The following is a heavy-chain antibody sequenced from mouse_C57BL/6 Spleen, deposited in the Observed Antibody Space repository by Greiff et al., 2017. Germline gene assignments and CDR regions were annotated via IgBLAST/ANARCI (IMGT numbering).Heavy chain of an antibody. V-gene: IGHV1-26*01. CDR1: GYTFTDYY. D-gene: IGHD1-1*01. CDR3: ATPFITTVVATDWYFDV. J-gene: IGHJ1*03. CDR2: INPNNGGT. Sequence: VQLQQSGPELVKPGASVKISCKASGYTFTDYYMNWVKQSHGKSLEWIGDINPNNGGTSYNQKFKGKATLTVDKSSSTAYMELRSLTSEDSAVYYCATPFITTVVATDWYFDVWGTGTTVTVSS.